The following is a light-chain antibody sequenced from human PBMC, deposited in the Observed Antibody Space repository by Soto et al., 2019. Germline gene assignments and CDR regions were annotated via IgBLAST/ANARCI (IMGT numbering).Light chain of an antibody. Sequence: IELISAPSSLSASIGDRVTITCRASQGISSYLAWYQQKPGKAPKLLIYAASTLQSGVPSRFSGSGSGTDFTLTISSLQPEDFANYYCQQLNSYPLTFGGGTKVDIK. CDR1: QGISSY. J-gene: IGKJ4*01. CDR3: QQLNSYPLT. V-gene: IGKV1-9*01. CDR2: AAS.